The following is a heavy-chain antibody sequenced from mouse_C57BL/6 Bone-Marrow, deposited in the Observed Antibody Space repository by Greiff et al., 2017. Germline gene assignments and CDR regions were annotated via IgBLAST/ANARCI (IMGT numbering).Heavy chain of an antibody. CDR1: GIDFSRYW. CDR2: INPDSSTI. J-gene: IGHJ1*03. CDR3: ARYAGSSYVRWYFDV. Sequence: EVQGVESGGGLVQPGGSLKLSCAASGIDFSRYWMSWVRRAPGKGLEWIGEINPDSSTINYAPSLKDKFIISRDNAKNTLYLQLSKVRSEDTALFYCARYAGSSYVRWYFDVWGTGTTVTVSS. D-gene: IGHD1-1*01. V-gene: IGHV4-1*01.